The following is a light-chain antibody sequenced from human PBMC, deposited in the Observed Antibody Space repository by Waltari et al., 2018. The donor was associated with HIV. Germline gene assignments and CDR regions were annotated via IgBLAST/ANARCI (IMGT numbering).Light chain of an antibody. V-gene: IGKV3-15*01. CDR2: SAS. Sequence: SPGETATLSCRASQGVNIKLAWYQQKPGQAPRLLIYSASTRATGIPARFSGSGSGTEFTLTITSLQSEDFTIYYCQQYNNWPYTFGQGTKLEI. J-gene: IGKJ2*01. CDR1: QGVNIK. CDR3: QQYNNWPYT.